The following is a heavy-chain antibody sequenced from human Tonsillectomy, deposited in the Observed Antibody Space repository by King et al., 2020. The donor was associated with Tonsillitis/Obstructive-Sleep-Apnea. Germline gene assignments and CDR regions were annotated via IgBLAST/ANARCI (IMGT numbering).Heavy chain of an antibody. V-gene: IGHV4-59*01. CDR3: ARGDSADDFWSGYPGGGAFDP. Sequence: VQLQESGPGLVKPSETLSLTCTVSGGSISSYYWSWIRQPPGKGLEWIGYIYYSGSTNYNPSLKSRVTISVDTSKNQFSLKLSSVTAADTAVYYCARGDSADDFWSGYPGGGAFDPWGQGTLVTVSS. J-gene: IGHJ5*02. CDR2: IYYSGST. CDR1: GGSISSYY. D-gene: IGHD3-3*01.